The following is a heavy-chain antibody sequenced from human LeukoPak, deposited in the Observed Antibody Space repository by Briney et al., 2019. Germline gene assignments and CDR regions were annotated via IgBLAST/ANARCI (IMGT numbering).Heavy chain of an antibody. CDR2: MYYSGST. D-gene: IGHD3-22*01. CDR3: AKFRRNYYDSSGSLTFDI. J-gene: IGHJ3*02. Sequence: PSETLSLTCTVSGGSISSDGYYWIWLRQHPGKGLEWIGYMYYSGSTYYNPSLKSRVTISVDTSKNQFSLMLTSVTAADTAVYYCAKFRRNYYDSSGSLTFDIWGQGTMVTVSS. CDR1: GGSISSDGYY. V-gene: IGHV4-31*03.